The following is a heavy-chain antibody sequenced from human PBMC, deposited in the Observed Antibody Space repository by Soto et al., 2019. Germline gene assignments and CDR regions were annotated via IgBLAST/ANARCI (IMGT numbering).Heavy chain of an antibody. V-gene: IGHV1-69*02. CDR3: ARVPYCGGDCYAFDI. D-gene: IGHD2-21*02. CDR1: GGTFSSYT. Sequence: QVQLVQSGAEVKKPGSSVKVSCKASGGTFSSYTISWVRQAPGQGLEWMGRIIPILGIANYPQKFQGRVPITADKSTSTAYMELSSLRSEDTAVYHCARVPYCGGDCYAFDIWGQGTMVTVSS. J-gene: IGHJ3*02. CDR2: IIPILGIA.